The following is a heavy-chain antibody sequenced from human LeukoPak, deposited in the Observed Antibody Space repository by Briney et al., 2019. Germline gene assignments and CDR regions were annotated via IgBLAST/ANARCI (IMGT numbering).Heavy chain of an antibody. CDR2: ISAYNGNT. J-gene: IGHJ6*03. Sequence: ASVKVSCKASGYTFTRYGISWVRQAPGQGLEWMGWISAYNGNTNYAQKLQGRVTMTTDTSTSTAYMELRSLRSDDTAVYYCARDSYYYDSSGYYKYYYYMDVSRKGTTVTVSS. CDR1: GYTFTRYG. V-gene: IGHV1-18*01. CDR3: ARDSYYYDSSGYYKYYYYMDV. D-gene: IGHD3-22*01.